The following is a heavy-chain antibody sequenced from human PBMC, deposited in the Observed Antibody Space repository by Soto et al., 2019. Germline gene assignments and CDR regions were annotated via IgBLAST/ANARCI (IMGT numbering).Heavy chain of an antibody. D-gene: IGHD2-2*01. Sequence: EVQQLESGGGLVQPGGSLRLSCAASGFTFSSYAMSWVRQAPGKGLEWVSAISGSGGSTYYADSVKGRFTISRDNSKNTLYLQMNSLRAEDTAVYYCAKYGVGRSYGMDVWGQGTTVTVSS. V-gene: IGHV3-23*01. J-gene: IGHJ6*02. CDR2: ISGSGGST. CDR3: AKYGVGRSYGMDV. CDR1: GFTFSSYA.